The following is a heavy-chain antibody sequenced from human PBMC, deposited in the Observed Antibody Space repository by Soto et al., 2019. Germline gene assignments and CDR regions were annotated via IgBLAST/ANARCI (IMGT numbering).Heavy chain of an antibody. Sequence: QVQLVESGGGVVQPGRSLRLSCAASGFTFSTYGMQWVRQAPGKGLEWVAVIWYDGSNKYYADSVKGRFTISRDNSKNTLYLQMNSLRAEDTAVYYCASEYCSGSTCYFYGMDVWGQGTTVTVSS. CDR2: IWYDGSNK. CDR1: GFTFSTYG. V-gene: IGHV3-33*01. D-gene: IGHD2-15*01. CDR3: ASEYCSGSTCYFYGMDV. J-gene: IGHJ6*02.